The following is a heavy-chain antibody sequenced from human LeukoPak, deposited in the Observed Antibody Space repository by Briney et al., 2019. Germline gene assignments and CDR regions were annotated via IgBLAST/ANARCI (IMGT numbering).Heavy chain of an antibody. CDR2: IYTYNGHT. CDR1: GYTFNSYG. CDR3: ARDQYYDSKGWFDP. J-gene: IGHJ5*02. V-gene: IGHV1-18*01. D-gene: IGHD3-22*01. Sequence: ASVKVSRKSSGYTFNSYGITWVRQAPGQGLEWLGWIYTYNGHTNYAQKLQGRVTMTTDTSTSTAYMELRSLRSEDTAVYYCARDQYYDSKGWFDPWGQGNLVTVSS.